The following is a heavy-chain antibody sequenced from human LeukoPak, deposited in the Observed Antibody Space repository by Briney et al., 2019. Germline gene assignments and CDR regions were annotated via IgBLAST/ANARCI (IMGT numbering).Heavy chain of an antibody. D-gene: IGHD2-2*01. CDR2: IYGGDSET. J-gene: IGHJ5*02. Sequence: GESLKISCKGSGYNFANHWIGWVRQMPGKGLERMGVIYGGDSETRYSPSFKGQVTISADKSISTAYLQWSSLKASDTAMYYCALGSITCCGSNWLDPWGQGTLVTVSS. CDR3: ALGSITCCGSNWLDP. CDR1: GYNFANHW. V-gene: IGHV5-51*01.